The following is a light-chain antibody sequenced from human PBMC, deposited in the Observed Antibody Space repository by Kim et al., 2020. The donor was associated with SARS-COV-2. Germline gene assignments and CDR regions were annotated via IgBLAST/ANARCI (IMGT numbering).Light chain of an antibody. CDR1: QNINSV. J-gene: IGKJ2*01. CDR3: QQYISYST. V-gene: IGKV1-5*03. Sequence: ATVGDRITIPCRASQNINSVLAWYQQKPGRAPKLLIYQASTLQSGVPSRFTGSGSGTEFTLTINSLQPDDFATYYCQQYISYSTFGQGTKLEI. CDR2: QAS.